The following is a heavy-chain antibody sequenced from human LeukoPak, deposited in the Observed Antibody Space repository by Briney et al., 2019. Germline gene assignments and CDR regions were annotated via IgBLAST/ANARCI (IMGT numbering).Heavy chain of an antibody. J-gene: IGHJ4*02. V-gene: IGHV4-38-2*01. CDR2: IYHSGST. D-gene: IGHD6-13*01. Sequence: SETLSLTCAVSGYSISSGYYWGWIRPPPGKGLEWIGSIYHSGSTYYNPSLKSRVTISVDTSKNQFSLKLSSVTAADTAVYYCARHTINSSSWYDYWGQGTLVTVSS. CDR1: GYSISSGYY. CDR3: ARHTINSSSWYDY.